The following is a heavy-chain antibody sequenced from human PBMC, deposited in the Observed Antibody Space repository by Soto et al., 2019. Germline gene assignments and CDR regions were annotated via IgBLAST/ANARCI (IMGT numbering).Heavy chain of an antibody. D-gene: IGHD2-15*01. Sequence: WPDGSNKDYADSVKGRFTISRDNFKNTVSLQMNSLRAEDTAVYYCARDPPTGYDYFDYWGQGTQVTVSS. J-gene: IGHJ4*02. CDR3: ARDPPTGYDYFDY. CDR2: WPDGSNK. V-gene: IGHV3-33*04.